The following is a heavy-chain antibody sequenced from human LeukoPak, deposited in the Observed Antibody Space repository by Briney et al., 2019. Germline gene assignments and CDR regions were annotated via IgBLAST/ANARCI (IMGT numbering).Heavy chain of an antibody. CDR3: ASLNYCSSTSCYGGYFDY. Sequence: GESLKISCKGSGHSFTSHWIGWVRQMPGKGLEWMGIIYPGDSDTRYSPFFRGQVTISADKSISTAYLQWSSLKASDTAMYYCASLNYCSSTSCYGGYFDYWGQGTLVTVSS. V-gene: IGHV5-51*01. CDR1: GHSFTSHW. CDR2: IYPGDSDT. J-gene: IGHJ4*02. D-gene: IGHD2-2*01.